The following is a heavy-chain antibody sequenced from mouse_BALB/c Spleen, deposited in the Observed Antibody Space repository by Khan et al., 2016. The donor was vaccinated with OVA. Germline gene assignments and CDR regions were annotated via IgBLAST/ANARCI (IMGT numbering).Heavy chain of an antibody. J-gene: IGHJ2*01. CDR1: GYSITSGYG. Sequence: EVQLQESGPGLVKPSQSLSLTCTVSGYSITSGYGWNWNRQPPGNKLEWMGYISYSGSTNYNPYLKSRISITRDTSKNQSFLQLNSVTTEDTATVYCARTARIKYWGQGTTLTVSS. CDR3: ARTARIKY. D-gene: IGHD1-2*01. V-gene: IGHV3-2*02. CDR2: ISYSGST.